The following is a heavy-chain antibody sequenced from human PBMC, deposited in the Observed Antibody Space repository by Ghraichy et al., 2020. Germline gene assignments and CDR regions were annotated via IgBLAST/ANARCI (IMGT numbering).Heavy chain of an antibody. CDR2: IRYDGSNK. V-gene: IGHV3-30*02. CDR3: AKEITRGAMSGYYFGDFDY. J-gene: IGHJ4*02. CDR1: GFTFSSYG. Sequence: GGSLRLSCAASGFTFSSYGMHWVRQAPGKGLEWVAFIRYDGSNKYYADSVKGRFTISRDNSKNTLYLQMNSLRAEDTAVYYCAKEITRGAMSGYYFGDFDYWGQGTLVTVSS. D-gene: IGHD3-22*01.